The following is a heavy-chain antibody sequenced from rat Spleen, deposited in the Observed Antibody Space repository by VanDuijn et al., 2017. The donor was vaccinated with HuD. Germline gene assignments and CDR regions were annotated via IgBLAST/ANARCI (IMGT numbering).Heavy chain of an antibody. CDR3: ARRHYGYTDYFDY. D-gene: IGHD1-9*01. CDR1: GFTFNNYW. Sequence: EVQLVESGGGLVQPGRSLKLSCLASGFTFNNYWMTWIRQAPTKGLEWVATISSDGGRNFYRDSVKGRFTISTDNAKSTLSLQMDSLRSEDTATYYCARRHYGYTDYFDYWGQGVMVTVSS. V-gene: IGHV5-31*01. J-gene: IGHJ2*01. CDR2: ISSDGGRN.